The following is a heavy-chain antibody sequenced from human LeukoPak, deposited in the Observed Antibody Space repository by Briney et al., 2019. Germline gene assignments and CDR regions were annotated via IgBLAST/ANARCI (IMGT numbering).Heavy chain of an antibody. J-gene: IGHJ4*02. Sequence: SETLSLTCAVYGGSFSGYYWSWIRQPPGKGLEWIGEINHSGSTNYNPSLKSRVTISVDTSKNQFSLKLSSVTAADTAVYYCARHSYGDYVQCFDYWGQGTLVTVSS. D-gene: IGHD4-17*01. V-gene: IGHV4-34*01. CDR1: GGSFSGYY. CDR3: ARHSYGDYVQCFDY. CDR2: INHSGST.